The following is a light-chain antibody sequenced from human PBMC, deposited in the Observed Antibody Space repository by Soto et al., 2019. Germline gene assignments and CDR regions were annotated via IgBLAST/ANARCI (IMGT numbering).Light chain of an antibody. CDR3: LQNYRSPWT. CDR2: AAS. J-gene: IGKJ1*01. V-gene: IGKV1-6*01. CDR1: QAIGNE. Sequence: AIQMTQSPSSLSASVGDRVTITCRASQAIGNELGWYQQIPGKAPKLLIYAASRLHSGVPSKFSGSGSGSDFTLTISSLQPEDFATYYCLQNYRSPWTFGQGTKVELK.